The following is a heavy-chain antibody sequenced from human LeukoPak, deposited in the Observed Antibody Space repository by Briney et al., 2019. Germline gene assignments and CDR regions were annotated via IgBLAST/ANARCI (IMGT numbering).Heavy chain of an antibody. CDR3: AKEDGYTYAIDY. V-gene: IGHV3-30*18. CDR2: ISYDGSNK. D-gene: IGHD5-18*01. J-gene: IGHJ4*02. CDR1: GFTFSSYG. Sequence: GGSLRLSCAASGFTFSSYGMHWVRQAPGKGLEWVAVISYDGSNKYYADSVRGRFTISRDNSKNTLYLQMNSLRAEDTAVYYCAKEDGYTYAIDYWGQGTLVTVSS.